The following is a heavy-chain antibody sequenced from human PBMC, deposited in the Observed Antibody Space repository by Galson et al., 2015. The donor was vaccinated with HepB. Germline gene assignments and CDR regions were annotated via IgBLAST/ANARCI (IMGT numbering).Heavy chain of an antibody. Sequence: SLRLPCAASGFTFSTYAMSWVRQAPGKGPEWVSAIGGGGWTYYTDSVRGRFTISRDNSKDTVWLQMSNLRADDTAIYYCAKEEPYSVTPVFDYWGQGAVVTVSS. CDR3: AKEEPYSVTPVFDY. CDR1: GFTFSTYA. CDR2: IGGGGWT. J-gene: IGHJ4*02. D-gene: IGHD4-23*01. V-gene: IGHV3-23*01.